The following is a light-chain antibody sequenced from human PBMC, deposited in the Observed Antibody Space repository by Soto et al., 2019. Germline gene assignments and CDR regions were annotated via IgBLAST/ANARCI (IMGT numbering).Light chain of an antibody. CDR1: QSVSRN. CDR3: QQYSNWPT. J-gene: IGKJ5*01. V-gene: IGKV3-15*01. CDR2: GAS. Sequence: EIWMTQSPATLSVSPGERATLSCRASQSVSRNLAWYQQRPGQAPRLLISGASTRATGIAASLSGSGSGREFTLTISSMTSEDYALYYCQQYSNWPTFGQGTRLEI.